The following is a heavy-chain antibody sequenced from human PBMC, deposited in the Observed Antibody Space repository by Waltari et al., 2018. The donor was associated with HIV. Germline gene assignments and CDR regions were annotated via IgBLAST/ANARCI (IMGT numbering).Heavy chain of an antibody. J-gene: IGHJ5*02. D-gene: IGHD1-7*01. V-gene: IGHV3-33*01. CDR1: GFTLNNYG. Sequence: QVQLVESGGGVVQPAKSLRLSCAASGFTLNNYGMVWVRQAQGKGLEWVAVIWYDGSKKYYADSVKGRFTISKDNSKNTLHLQMNSLRAEDTAVYYCARVTGNTEGSWFDPWGQGTLVTVSS. CDR2: IWYDGSKK. CDR3: ARVTGNTEGSWFDP.